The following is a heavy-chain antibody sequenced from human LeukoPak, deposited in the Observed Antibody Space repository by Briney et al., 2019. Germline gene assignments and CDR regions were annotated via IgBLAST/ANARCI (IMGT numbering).Heavy chain of an antibody. CDR3: ARDWGKGDY. CDR1: GFTFSSYG. CDR2: IWYDGSNK. Sequence: GRSLRLSCAASGFTFSSYGMHWVRQAPGKGLEWVSLIWYDGSNKYYADSVKGRFTISRDNSKNTLYLQMNSLRAEDTAVHYCARDWGKGDYWGQGTLVTVSS. J-gene: IGHJ4*02. D-gene: IGHD3-16*01. V-gene: IGHV3-33*01.